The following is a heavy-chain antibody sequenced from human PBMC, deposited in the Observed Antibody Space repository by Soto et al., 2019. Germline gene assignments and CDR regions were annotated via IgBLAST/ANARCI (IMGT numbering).Heavy chain of an antibody. CDR2: ISSNGGST. CDR1: GFTFSSYA. Sequence: HPGGSLRLSCPASGFTFSSYAMHWVRQAPGKGLEYVSAISSNGGSTYYADSVKGRFTISRDNSKNTLYLQMSSLRAEDTAVYYCVKDSPPDWAGTTHFDYWGQGTLVTVSS. V-gene: IGHV3-64D*06. D-gene: IGHD1-1*01. J-gene: IGHJ4*02. CDR3: VKDSPPDWAGTTHFDY.